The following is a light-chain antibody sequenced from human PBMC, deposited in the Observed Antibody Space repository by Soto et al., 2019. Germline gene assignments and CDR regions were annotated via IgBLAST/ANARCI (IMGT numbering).Light chain of an antibody. J-gene: IGKJ1*01. V-gene: IGKV3-20*01. CDR1: QTVISSY. Sequence: EIVLTQSPGTLSLSPGERATLSCRASQTVISSYLTGYQQKPGQAPRLLIYAASMRATGIPDRFSGSGSGTDITLTISRLEPEDFAVYYCQQYGSTPWTFGQGTKVEIK. CDR2: AAS. CDR3: QQYGSTPWT.